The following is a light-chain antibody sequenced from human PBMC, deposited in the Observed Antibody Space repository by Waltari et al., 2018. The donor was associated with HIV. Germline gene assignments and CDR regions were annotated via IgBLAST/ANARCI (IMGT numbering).Light chain of an antibody. V-gene: IGLV6-57*01. J-gene: IGLJ3*02. CDR1: SGTFASNY. CDR3: QSYDSNNNWV. CDR2: EDD. Sequence: NFMLTQPHSVSESPGKTVTISCTRSSGTFASNYVQPYQQRPGSSPTTVIYEDDQRPSGVPDRFSGSIDSSSNSASLTISGLKTEDEAEYYCQSYDSNNNWVFGGGTKLTVL.